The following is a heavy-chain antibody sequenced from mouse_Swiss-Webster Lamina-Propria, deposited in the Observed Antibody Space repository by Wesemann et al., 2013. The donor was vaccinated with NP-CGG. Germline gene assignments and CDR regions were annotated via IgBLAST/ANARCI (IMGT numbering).Heavy chain of an antibody. V-gene: IGHV5-6*01. CDR3: ASVANWDVGYFDY. D-gene: IGHD4-1*01. CDR2: ISSGGSYT. Sequence: LEWVATISSGGSYTYYPDSVKGRFTISRDNAKNTLYLQMSSLKSEDTAMYYCASVANWDVGYFDYWGQGTTLTVSS. J-gene: IGHJ2*01.